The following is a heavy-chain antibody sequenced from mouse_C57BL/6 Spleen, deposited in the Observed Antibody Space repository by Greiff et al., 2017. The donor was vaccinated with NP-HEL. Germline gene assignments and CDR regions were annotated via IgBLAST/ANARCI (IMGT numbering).Heavy chain of an antibody. CDR3: ARWEINYGSSSLYAMDY. V-gene: IGHV1-9*01. CDR2: ILPGSGST. Sequence: QVQLKESGAELMKPGASVKLSCKATGYTFTGYWIEWVKQRPGHGLEWIGEILPGSGSTNYNEKFKGKATFTADTSSNTAYMQLSSLTTEDSAIYYCARWEINYGSSSLYAMDYWGQGTSVTVSS. D-gene: IGHD1-1*01. J-gene: IGHJ4*01. CDR1: GYTFTGYW.